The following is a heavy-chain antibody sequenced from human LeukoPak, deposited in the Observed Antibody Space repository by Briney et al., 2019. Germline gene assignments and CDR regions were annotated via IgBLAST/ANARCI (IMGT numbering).Heavy chain of an antibody. J-gene: IGHJ4*02. Sequence: GGSLRLSCAASGFTFSSYEMNWVRQAPGQELEWVSYISSSGSTIYYTDSVKGRFTISRDNAKNSLYLQMNSLRAEDTAVYYCARDSLSSGVRHDYWGQGTLVTVSS. CDR2: ISSSGSTI. CDR3: ARDSLSSGVRHDY. D-gene: IGHD7-27*01. V-gene: IGHV3-48*03. CDR1: GFTFSSYE.